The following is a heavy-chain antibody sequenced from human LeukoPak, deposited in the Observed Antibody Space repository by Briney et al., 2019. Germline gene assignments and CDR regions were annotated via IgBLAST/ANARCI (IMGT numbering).Heavy chain of an antibody. V-gene: IGHV1-69*04. CDR1: GGTFSSYA. D-gene: IGHD6-19*01. Sequence: SVKVSCKASGGTFSSYAISWVRQAPGQGLEWMGRIIPILGIANYAQKFQGRVTITADKFTSTAYMELSSLRSEDTAVYYCARENSSGWYNWFDPWGQGTLVTVSS. J-gene: IGHJ5*02. CDR2: IIPILGIA. CDR3: ARENSSGWYNWFDP.